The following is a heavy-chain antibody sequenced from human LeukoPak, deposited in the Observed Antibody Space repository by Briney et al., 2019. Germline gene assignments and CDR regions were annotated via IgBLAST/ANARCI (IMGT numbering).Heavy chain of an antibody. CDR1: GGSFSGYY. Sequence: SETLSLTCAVYGGSFSGYYWSWIRQPPGKGLEWIGEINHSGSTNYNPSLKSRVTISVDTSKNQFSLKLSSVTAADTAVYYCARDGGYSSAGSCYSDWGQGTLVTVSS. CDR3: ARDGGYSSAGSCYSD. CDR2: INHSGST. J-gene: IGHJ4*02. D-gene: IGHD2-15*01. V-gene: IGHV4-34*01.